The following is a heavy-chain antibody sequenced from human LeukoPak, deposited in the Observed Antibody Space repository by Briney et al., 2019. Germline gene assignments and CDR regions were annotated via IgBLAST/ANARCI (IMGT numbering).Heavy chain of an antibody. CDR2: IIPIFGTA. V-gene: IGHV1-69*05. CDR3: ARAIVGATYYYYYMDV. Sequence: ASVKVSCKASGGTFSSYAISWVRQAPGQGLEWMGGIIPIFGTANYAQKFQGRVTITTDESTSTAYMELSSLRSEDTAVHYCARAIVGATYYYYYMDVWGKGTTVTVSS. CDR1: GGTFSSYA. D-gene: IGHD1-26*01. J-gene: IGHJ6*03.